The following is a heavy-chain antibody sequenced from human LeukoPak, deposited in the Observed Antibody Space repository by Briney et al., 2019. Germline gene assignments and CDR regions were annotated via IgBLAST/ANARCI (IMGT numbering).Heavy chain of an antibody. CDR3: ATRDYTSSKY. Sequence: GGSLRLSCAPSGFALSSYWMHWVRQAPGKGLVWVSDINSDGSTTRYADSVKGRFTISRDNAKNTLYLEMNSLRAEDTAVYYCATRDYTSSKYWGQGTLVTVSP. V-gene: IGHV3-74*01. CDR1: GFALSSYW. D-gene: IGHD2-2*01. J-gene: IGHJ4*02. CDR2: INSDGSTT.